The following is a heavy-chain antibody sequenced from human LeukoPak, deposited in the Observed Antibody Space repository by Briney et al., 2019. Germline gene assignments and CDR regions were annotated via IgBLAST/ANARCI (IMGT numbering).Heavy chain of an antibody. V-gene: IGHV4-34*01. CDR1: GGSFSGYY. CDR3: ARGRDYYGSGSYYIHPAYFDY. Sequence: PSETLSLTCAVYGGSFSGYYWSWIRQPPGKGLEWIGEINHSGSTNYNPSRKSRVTIAVDTSKNQFSLKLSSVTAADTAVYYCARGRDYYGSGSYYIHPAYFDYWGQGTLVTVSS. J-gene: IGHJ4*02. CDR2: INHSGST. D-gene: IGHD3-10*01.